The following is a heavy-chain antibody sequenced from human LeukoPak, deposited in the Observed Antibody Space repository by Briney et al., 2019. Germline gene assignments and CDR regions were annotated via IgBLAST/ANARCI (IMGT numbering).Heavy chain of an antibody. J-gene: IGHJ4*02. CDR1: GFTFSGSA. CDR3: TRLFQTYYYDSS. CDR2: IRSKANSYAT. V-gene: IGHV3-73*01. Sequence: PGGSLKLSCAASGFTFSGSAMHWVRQASGKGLEWVGRIRSKANSYATAYAASVKGRFTISRDDSKNTAYLQMNSLKTEDTAVYYCTRLFQTYYYDSSWGQGTLVTVSS. D-gene: IGHD3-22*01.